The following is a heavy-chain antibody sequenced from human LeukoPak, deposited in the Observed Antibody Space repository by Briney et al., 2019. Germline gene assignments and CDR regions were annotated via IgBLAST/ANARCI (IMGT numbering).Heavy chain of an antibody. J-gene: IGHJ3*02. V-gene: IGHV4-61*02. D-gene: IGHD5-18*01. Sequence: ASETLSLTCTVSGGSISNDNYFWSWIRQPAGKGLEWIGRIDTSGTTNYSPSLKSRVTISVDTSKKQFSLNLISVTAADTAVYYCARSPGYTYGYAFDIWGQGTMVTVSS. CDR3: ARSPGYTYGYAFDI. CDR1: GGSISNDNYF. CDR2: IDTSGTT.